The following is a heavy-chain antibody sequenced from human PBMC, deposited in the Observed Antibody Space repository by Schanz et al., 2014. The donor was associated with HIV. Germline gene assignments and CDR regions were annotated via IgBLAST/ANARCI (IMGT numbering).Heavy chain of an antibody. J-gene: IGHJ6*02. D-gene: IGHD4-17*01. V-gene: IGHV3-53*01. Sequence: VQLVESGGGLIQPGGSLRLSCAASGFTVSNNYMSWVRQAPGKGLEWVSVIYSGGSTSYADSVRGRFTISRDNSKNTLYLQMNSLRAEDTAVYYCAKSRGDSWPYGMDVWGQGTTVTVSS. CDR3: AKSRGDSWPYGMDV. CDR2: IYSGGST. CDR1: GFTVSNNY.